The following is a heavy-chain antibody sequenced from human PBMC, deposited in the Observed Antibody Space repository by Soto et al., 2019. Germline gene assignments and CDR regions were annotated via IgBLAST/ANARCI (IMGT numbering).Heavy chain of an antibody. CDR1: GFTFKTYD. CDR2: IGTLRDT. D-gene: IGHD2-21*02. CDR3: ARGRSNDFSSSPPPRFGP. V-gene: IGHV3-13*01. J-gene: IGHJ5*02. Sequence: GGSLRLSCVASGFTFKTYDMYWVRQVPGQGLEWVSGIGTLRDTYYSASVAGRFIVSRENGRNSLYLQMNSLRAGDSGIYFCARGRSNDFSSSPPPRFGPWGRGTLVTVSS.